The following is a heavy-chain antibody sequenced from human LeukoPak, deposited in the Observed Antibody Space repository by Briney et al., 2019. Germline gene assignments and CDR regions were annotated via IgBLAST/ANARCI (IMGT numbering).Heavy chain of an antibody. CDR3: ASQHYDYVWSQFDY. CDR2: IYTSGST. CDR1: GGSISSYY. D-gene: IGHD3-16*01. V-gene: IGHV4-4*07. J-gene: IGHJ4*02. Sequence: SETLSLTCTVSGGSISSYYWSWIRQPAGKGLEWIGRIYTSGSTNYNPSLKSRVTMSVDTSKNQFSLKLSSVTAADTAVYYCASQHYDYVWSQFDYWGQGTLVTVSS.